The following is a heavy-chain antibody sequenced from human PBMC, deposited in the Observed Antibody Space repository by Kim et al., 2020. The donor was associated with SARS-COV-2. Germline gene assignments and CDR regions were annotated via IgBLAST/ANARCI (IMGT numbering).Heavy chain of an antibody. J-gene: IGHJ6*03. V-gene: IGHV3-48*03. CDR2: ISSGGSTI. CDR1: GFTFSSYQ. CDR3: ARDLLFYYYMDD. Sequence: GGSLRLSCAASGFTFSSYQMNWVRQAPGKGLEWVSYISSGGSTIYYADSVKGRFTISRDNAKNSLYLQMNSLTAEDTAVYYCARDLLFYYYMDDWGQGTPVTVSS.